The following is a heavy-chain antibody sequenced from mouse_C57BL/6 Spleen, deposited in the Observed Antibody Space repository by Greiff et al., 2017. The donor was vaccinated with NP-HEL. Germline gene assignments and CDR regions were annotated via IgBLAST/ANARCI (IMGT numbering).Heavy chain of an antibody. CDR1: GFTFSDYY. Sequence: EVMLVESEGGLVQPGSSMKLSCTASGFTFSDYYMAWVRQVPEKGLEWVANINYDGSSTYYLDSLKSRFIISRDNAKNILYLQMSSLKSEDTATYYCASYDYDGGIAYWGQGTLVTVSA. CDR3: ASYDYDGGIAY. CDR2: INYDGSST. V-gene: IGHV5-16*01. J-gene: IGHJ3*01. D-gene: IGHD2-4*01.